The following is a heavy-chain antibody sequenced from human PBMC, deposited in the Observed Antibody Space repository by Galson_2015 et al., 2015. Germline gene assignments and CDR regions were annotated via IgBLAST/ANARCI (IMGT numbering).Heavy chain of an antibody. J-gene: IGHJ6*02. D-gene: IGHD4-17*01. CDR3: ARATVTHKSFYYYGMDV. Sequence: SVKVPCKASGYTFTSYTMHWVRQAPGQRLEWMGWINAGNGNTKYSQKFQGRVTITRDTSASTAYMELSSLRSEDTAVYYCARATVTHKSFYYYGMDVWGQGTTVTVSS. V-gene: IGHV1-3*01. CDR1: GYTFTSYT. CDR2: INAGNGNT.